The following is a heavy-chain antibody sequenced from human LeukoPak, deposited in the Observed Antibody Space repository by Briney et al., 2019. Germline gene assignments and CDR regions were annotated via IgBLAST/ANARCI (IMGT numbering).Heavy chain of an antibody. J-gene: IGHJ4*02. CDR3: TSTYGGSGSYSSFDY. V-gene: IGHV3-73*01. CDR1: GFIVSHNY. D-gene: IGHD3-10*01. CDR2: IRSKANSYAT. Sequence: GGSLRLSCAASGFIVSHNYMTWVRQASGKGLEWVGRIRSKANSYATAYAASVKGRFTISRDDSKNTAYLQMNSLKTEDTAVYYCTSTYGGSGSYSSFDYWGQGTLVTVSS.